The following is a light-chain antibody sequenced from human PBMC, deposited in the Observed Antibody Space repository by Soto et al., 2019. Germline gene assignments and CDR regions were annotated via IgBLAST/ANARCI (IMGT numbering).Light chain of an antibody. V-gene: IGKV1-5*01. CDR2: DAS. J-gene: IGKJ2*01. CDR3: QQYNSYLYT. CDR1: QSISTW. Sequence: DIEMTQSPSTLSASVGDRVTITCRASQSISTWLAWYQQKPGKAPNLLIYDASNLESGVPSRFSGSGTGTEFTLTISSLQADDLATYYCQQYNSYLYTFGQVTKLDIK.